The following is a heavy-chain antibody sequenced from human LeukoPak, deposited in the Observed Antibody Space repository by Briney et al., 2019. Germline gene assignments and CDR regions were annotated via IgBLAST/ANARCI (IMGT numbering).Heavy chain of an antibody. CDR1: GGSISSYY. CDR3: ARDPGDFWSGPRRSFDY. V-gene: IGHV4-59*12. J-gene: IGHJ4*02. Sequence: SETLSLTCTVSGGSISSYYWSWIRQPAGKGLEWIGYIYYSGSTNYNPSLKSRVTISVDTSKNQFSLKLSSVTAADTAVYYCARDPGDFWSGPRRSFDYWGQGTLVTVSS. CDR2: IYYSGST. D-gene: IGHD3-3*01.